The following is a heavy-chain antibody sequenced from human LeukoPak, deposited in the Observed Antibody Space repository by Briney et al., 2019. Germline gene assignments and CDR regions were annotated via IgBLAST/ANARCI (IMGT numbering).Heavy chain of an antibody. CDR2: IIPILGIA. CDR1: GGTFSSYT. J-gene: IGHJ3*02. Sequence: SVKVSCKASGGTFSSYTISWVRQAPGQGLEWIGRIIPILGIANYAQKFQGRVTITADKSTSTAYMELSSLRSEDTAVYYCAREDDGGSAFDIWGQGTMVIVSS. V-gene: IGHV1-69*04. D-gene: IGHD1-1*01. CDR3: AREDDGGSAFDI.